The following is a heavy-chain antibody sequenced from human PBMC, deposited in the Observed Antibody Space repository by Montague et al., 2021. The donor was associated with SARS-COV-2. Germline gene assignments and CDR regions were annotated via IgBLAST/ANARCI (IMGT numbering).Heavy chain of an antibody. CDR3: ARDIGGSTVTTGGFDY. V-gene: IGHV4-31*03. Sequence: TLSLTCTVSGGSISSGGYYWSWIRQHPGKGLEWIGYIYYSGSTYYNPSLKGRVTISVDTSKNQFSLKLSSVTAADTAVYYCARDIGGSTVTTGGFDYWGQGTLVTVSS. CDR2: IYYSGST. J-gene: IGHJ4*02. D-gene: IGHD4-17*01. CDR1: GGSISSGGYY.